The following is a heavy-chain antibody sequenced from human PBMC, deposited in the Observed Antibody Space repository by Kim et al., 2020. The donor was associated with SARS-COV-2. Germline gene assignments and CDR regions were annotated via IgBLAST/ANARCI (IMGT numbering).Heavy chain of an antibody. J-gene: IGHJ6*01. CDR1: GGSISSSSYY. CDR3: ARDRSLAAAGYLTHYG. D-gene: IGHD6-13*01. V-gene: IGHV4-39*07. Sequence: SETLSLTCTVSGGSISSSSYYCGWIRQPPGKGLEWIGSIYYSGSTYYNPSLKSRVTISVDTSKNQFSLKLSSVTAADTAVYYCARDRSLAAAGYLTHYG. CDR2: IYYSGST.